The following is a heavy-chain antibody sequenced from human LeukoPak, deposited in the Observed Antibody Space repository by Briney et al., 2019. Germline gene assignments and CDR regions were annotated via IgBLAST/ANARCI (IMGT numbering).Heavy chain of an antibody. Sequence: GGSLRLSCAASGFTFSTYAVNWVRQAPGKGLEWVSAISGSGGSTYYADSVKGRFTISRDNSKNTLYLQMNSLRAEDTAVYYCAKALATSVIADYLDYWGQGTLVTVSS. D-gene: IGHD4-17*01. J-gene: IGHJ4*02. V-gene: IGHV3-23*01. CDR1: GFTFSTYA. CDR2: ISGSGGST. CDR3: AKALATSVIADYLDY.